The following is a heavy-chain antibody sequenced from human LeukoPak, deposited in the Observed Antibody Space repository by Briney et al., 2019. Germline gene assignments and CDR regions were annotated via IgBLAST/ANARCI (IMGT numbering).Heavy chain of an antibody. CDR1: GYTFTSYG. Sequence: ASVTVSCKASGYTFTSYGISWVRQAPGQGLEWMAWISGYNGNTNCAQKFQGRVTMTTDTSTSTDYMEVRSLRSDDTAGYYCARDERSSCRGDSCYYFDYWGQGTLVTVSP. CDR2: ISGYNGNT. CDR3: ARDERSSCRGDSCYYFDY. J-gene: IGHJ4*02. V-gene: IGHV1-18*01. D-gene: IGHD2-15*01.